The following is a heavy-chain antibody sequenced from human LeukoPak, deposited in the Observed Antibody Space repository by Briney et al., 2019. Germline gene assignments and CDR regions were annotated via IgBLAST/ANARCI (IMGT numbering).Heavy chain of an antibody. CDR1: GFTFSNAW. V-gene: IGHV3-15*01. CDR3: TTRPTVTTKSVDY. Sequence: TTGGSLRLSCAASGFTFSNAWMSWVRQAPGKGLEWVGRIKSKTDGGTTDYAAPVKGRFTISRDDSKNTLYLQMNSLKTEDTAVYYCTTRPTVTTKSVDYWGQGTLVTVSS. D-gene: IGHD4-11*01. CDR2: IKSKTDGGTT. J-gene: IGHJ4*02.